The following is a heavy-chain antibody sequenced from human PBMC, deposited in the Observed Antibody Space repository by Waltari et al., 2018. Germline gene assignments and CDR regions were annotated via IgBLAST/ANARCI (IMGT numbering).Heavy chain of an antibody. Sequence: EVQLVESGGTLAQPGGSLRLPCVASGFTFSAYEMNWVRQVPGKGLEWVSYIGSSGSTIYDADSVRGRVTISRDNAKNSLYLEMSSLRAEDTALYYCARDGGAYCNGGNCSPFEQWGQGTLVTVSS. CDR2: IGSSGSTI. CDR3: ARDGGAYCNGGNCSPFEQ. J-gene: IGHJ4*02. CDR1: GFTFSAYE. V-gene: IGHV3-48*03. D-gene: IGHD2-15*01.